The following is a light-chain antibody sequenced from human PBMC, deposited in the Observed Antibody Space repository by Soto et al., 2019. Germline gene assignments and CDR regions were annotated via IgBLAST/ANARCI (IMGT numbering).Light chain of an antibody. Sequence: ELVLTQSPATLALSPGERSTLSCVASQSVSSYLAWYQQKPGQSPRLLIYDASNRATGIPARFSGSGSGTDFTLTIDRLEPEDFAVYYCHQYYSSPTTVGGGTQVEIK. J-gene: IGKJ4*01. V-gene: IGKV3-11*01. CDR1: QSVSSY. CDR2: DAS. CDR3: HQYYSSPTT.